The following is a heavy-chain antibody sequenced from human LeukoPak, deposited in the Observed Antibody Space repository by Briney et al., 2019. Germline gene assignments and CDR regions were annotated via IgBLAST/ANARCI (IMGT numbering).Heavy chain of an antibody. V-gene: IGHV3-11*01. Sequence: PGGSLRLPCAASGFTFSDYYMSWIRQAPGKGLEWVSYISSSGSTIYYADSVKGRFTISRDNAKNSLYLQMNSLRAEDTAVYYCASARNYDFWSCYYPRAYYYDYWGQGTLVTVSS. CDR1: GFTFSDYY. D-gene: IGHD3-3*01. J-gene: IGHJ4*02. CDR3: ASARNYDFWSCYYPRAYYYDY. CDR2: ISSSGSTI.